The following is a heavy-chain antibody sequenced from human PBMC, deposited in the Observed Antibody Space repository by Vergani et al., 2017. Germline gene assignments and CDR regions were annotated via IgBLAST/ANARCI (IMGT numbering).Heavy chain of an antibody. CDR1: GYSFTSYW. J-gene: IGHJ4*02. D-gene: IGHD2-15*01. CDR2: IDPSDSYT. Sequence: EVQLVQSGAEVKKPGESLRISCKGSGYSFTSYWISWVRQMPGKGLEWMGRIDPSDSYTNYSPSFQGHVTISADKSISTAYLQWSSRKASDTAMYYCARGYCSGGSCYHFDYWGQGTLVTVSS. V-gene: IGHV5-10-1*03. CDR3: ARGYCSGGSCYHFDY.